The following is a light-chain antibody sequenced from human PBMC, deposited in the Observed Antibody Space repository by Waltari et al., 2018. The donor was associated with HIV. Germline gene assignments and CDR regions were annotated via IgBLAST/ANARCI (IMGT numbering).Light chain of an antibody. CDR1: QTISDC. CDR3: QQSYTTPYT. V-gene: IGKV1-39*01. CDR2: SAS. J-gene: IGKJ2*01. Sequence: DIQMTQSPFSLSASVGDRVTITCRASQTISDCLNWYQLKPGKAPKLLIYSASSLEGGVPSRFSGSGSGTDFTLTISSLQPEDFATYYCQQSYTTPYTFGQGTKLEIK.